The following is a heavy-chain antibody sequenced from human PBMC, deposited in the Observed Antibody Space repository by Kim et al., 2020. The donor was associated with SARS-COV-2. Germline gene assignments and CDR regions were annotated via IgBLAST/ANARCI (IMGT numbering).Heavy chain of an antibody. J-gene: IGHJ6*02. V-gene: IGHV1-2*06. CDR3: ATLAVAGTPTYYYYGMDV. CDR2: INPNSGGT. Sequence: ASVKVSCKASGYTFTGYYMHWVRQAPGQGLEWMGRINPNSGGTNYAQKFQGRGTMTRDTSISTAYMELSRLRSDDTAVYYCATLAVAGTPTYYYYGMDVWGQGTTVTVS. CDR1: GYTFTGYY. D-gene: IGHD6-19*01.